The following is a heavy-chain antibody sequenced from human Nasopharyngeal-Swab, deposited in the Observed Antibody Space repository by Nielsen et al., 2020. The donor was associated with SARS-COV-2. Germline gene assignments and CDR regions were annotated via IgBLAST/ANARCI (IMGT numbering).Heavy chain of an antibody. CDR2: ISWNSGSI. CDR3: AKDKTPIAAAGTGGTDY. V-gene: IGHV3-9*01. CDR1: GFTFDDYA. D-gene: IGHD6-13*01. J-gene: IGHJ4*02. Sequence: SLKISCAASGFTFDDYAMHWVRQAPGKGLEWVSGISWNSGSIGYADSVKGRFTISRDNAKNSLYLQMNSLRAEDTALYYCAKDKTPIAAAGTGGTDYWGQGTLVTVSS.